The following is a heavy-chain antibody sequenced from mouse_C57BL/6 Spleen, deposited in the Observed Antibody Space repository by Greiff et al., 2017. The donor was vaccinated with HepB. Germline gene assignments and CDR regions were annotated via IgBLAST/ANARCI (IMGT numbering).Heavy chain of an antibody. CDR3: ARASGSAGTAWFAY. CDR2: IHPNSGST. Sequence: QVQLQQPGAELVKPGASVKLSCKASGYTFTSYWMHWVKQRPGQGLEWIGMIHPNSGSTNYNEKFKSKATLTVDKSSSTAYMQLSSLTSEDSAVYYWARASGSAGTAWFAYWGQGTLVTVSA. V-gene: IGHV1-64*01. CDR1: GYTFTSYW. J-gene: IGHJ3*01. D-gene: IGHD4-1*01.